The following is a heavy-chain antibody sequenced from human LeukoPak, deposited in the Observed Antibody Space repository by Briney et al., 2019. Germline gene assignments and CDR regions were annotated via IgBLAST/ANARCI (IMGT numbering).Heavy chain of an antibody. CDR3: ATYGDYVGVPNYYYYGMDV. D-gene: IGHD4-17*01. J-gene: IGHJ6*02. CDR1: GYTFTGYY. Sequence: VASVKVSCKASGYTFTGYYMHWVRQAPGQGLEWMGRINPNSGGTNYAQKFQGRVTMTRDTSISTAYMELSRLRSDDTAVYYCATYGDYVGVPNYYYYGMDVWGQGTTVTVSS. V-gene: IGHV1-2*06. CDR2: INPNSGGT.